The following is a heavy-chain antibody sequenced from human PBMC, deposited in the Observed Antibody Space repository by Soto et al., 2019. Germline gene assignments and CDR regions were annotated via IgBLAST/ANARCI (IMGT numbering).Heavy chain of an antibody. D-gene: IGHD6-13*01. Sequence: PEGSLRLSCAASGFIFSNHAMSWVRQVPGKGLEWVSGISAGGNLIYYADSVGGRFTMSRDNSKNMLYLQMNSLRAEDTAVYFCAKRQGIGAAAKNFDFWGQGARVTVSS. CDR2: ISAGGNLI. CDR1: GFIFSNHA. V-gene: IGHV3-23*01. J-gene: IGHJ4*02. CDR3: AKRQGIGAAAKNFDF.